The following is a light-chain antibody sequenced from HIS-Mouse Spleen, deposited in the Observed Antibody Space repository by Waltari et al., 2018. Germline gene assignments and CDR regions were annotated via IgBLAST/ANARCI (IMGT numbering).Light chain of an antibody. CDR3: VLYMGSGIWV. Sequence: QTVVTQEPSFSVSPGGTVPLTCGLSSGSVSTSYYPSWYQQTPGQAPRTLIYITKPRASGVPDRVSGSILGTKAALTITGAQADDESDYYCVLYMGSGIWVFGGGTKLTVL. CDR1: SGSVSTSYY. CDR2: ITK. V-gene: IGLV8-61*01. J-gene: IGLJ3*02.